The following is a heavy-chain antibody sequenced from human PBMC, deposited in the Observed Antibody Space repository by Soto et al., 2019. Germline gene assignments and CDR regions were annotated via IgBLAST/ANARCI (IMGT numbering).Heavy chain of an antibody. CDR1: GYTFTSYA. Sequence: ASVKVSCKASGYTFTSYAMHWVRQAPGQRLEWMGWINAGNGNTKYSQKFQGRVTITRDTSASTAYMELSSLRSEDTAVYYCVCSCAPDYDIYTDDYYSYYMDDWGKGTTVTVSS. V-gene: IGHV1-3*01. CDR3: VCSCAPDYDIYTDDYYSYYMDD. J-gene: IGHJ6*03. CDR2: INAGNGNT. D-gene: IGHD3-9*01.